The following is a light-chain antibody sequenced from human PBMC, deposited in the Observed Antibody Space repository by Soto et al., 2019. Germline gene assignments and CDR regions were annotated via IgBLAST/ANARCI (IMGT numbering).Light chain of an antibody. Sequence: EIRLTQCPSSLSEYVGDRVTITCRASQAITNNLARYQQKPGNPPRLLIYEESTLHSGVPSRFSGRKVGTQFILTIDSLQPEDFATYYCQQVKSYPRAFVGGSKVDSK. CDR2: EES. CDR1: QAITNN. V-gene: IGKV1-9*01. CDR3: QQVKSYPRA. J-gene: IGKJ4*01.